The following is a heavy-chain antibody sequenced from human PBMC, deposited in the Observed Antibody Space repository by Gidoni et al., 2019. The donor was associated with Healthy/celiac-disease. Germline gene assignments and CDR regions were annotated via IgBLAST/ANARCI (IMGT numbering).Heavy chain of an antibody. CDR1: GYTFTSYG. D-gene: IGHD2-2*01. Sequence: QVQLVQSGAEVKKPGASVKVSCKASGYTFTSYGISWVRQAPGQGLEWMGWISAYNGNTNDAQKLQGRVTMTTDTSTSTAYMELRSLRSDDTAVYYCARSRVPAAPKVYYYYYGMDVWGQGTTVTVSS. V-gene: IGHV1-18*01. CDR3: ARSRVPAAPKVYYYYYGMDV. J-gene: IGHJ6*02. CDR2: ISAYNGNT.